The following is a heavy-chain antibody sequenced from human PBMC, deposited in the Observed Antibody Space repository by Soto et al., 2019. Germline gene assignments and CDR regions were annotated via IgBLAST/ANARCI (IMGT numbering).Heavy chain of an antibody. J-gene: IGHJ6*02. V-gene: IGHV1-2*04. Sequence: ASVNVSCKASGYTFTGYYIHWVRQAPGQGLEWMGWINPNSGGTNYAQKFQGWVTMTRDTSISTAYMELSRLRSDDTAVYYCARVGGEGYYGMDVWGQGTTVTVSS. D-gene: IGHD2-15*01. CDR3: ARVGGEGYYGMDV. CDR2: INPNSGGT. CDR1: GYTFTGYY.